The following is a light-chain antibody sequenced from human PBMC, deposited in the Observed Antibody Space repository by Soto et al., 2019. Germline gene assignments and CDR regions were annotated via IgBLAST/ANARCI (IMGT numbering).Light chain of an antibody. V-gene: IGKV4-1*01. CDR1: QSVLYSSNNKNY. Sequence: DIVMTQSPDSLAVSLGERATINCKSSQSVLYSSNNKNYLAWYQQKPGQPPKLLIYWASTRESGVPGRFSGGGSGTDFTLTIGSLQAEDVAVYACQQYYSTPLTFGGGTKVEIK. CDR3: QQYYSTPLT. CDR2: WAS. J-gene: IGKJ4*01.